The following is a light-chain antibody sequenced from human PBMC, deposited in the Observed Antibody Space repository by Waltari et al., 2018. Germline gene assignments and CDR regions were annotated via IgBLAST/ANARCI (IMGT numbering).Light chain of an antibody. CDR2: EGN. V-gene: IGLV2-23*01. CDR1: SSDVGNFLL. CDR3: CSYVGGTSWV. J-gene: IGLJ3*02. Sequence: QSALTQPASVSGAPGQSISISCTGSSSDVGNFLLLSWYQQHPGKAPKVISYEGNKRPSGLSDRFSGSKSGNTASLTISGLQPDDEADYYCCSYVGGTSWVFGGGTKLTVL.